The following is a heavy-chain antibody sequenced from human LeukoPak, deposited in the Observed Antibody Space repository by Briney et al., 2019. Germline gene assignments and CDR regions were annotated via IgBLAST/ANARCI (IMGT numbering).Heavy chain of an antibody. D-gene: IGHD3-22*01. V-gene: IGHV3-11*01. Sequence: PGGSLRLSCAASGFTFSDYYMSWIRQAPGKGLEWVSYISSSGSTIYYADSVKGRFTISRDNSKNTLYLQMNSLRAEDTAVYYCAKSPSDSSGYYYGYWGQGTLVTVSS. CDR2: ISSSGSTI. J-gene: IGHJ4*02. CDR3: AKSPSDSSGYYYGY. CDR1: GFTFSDYY.